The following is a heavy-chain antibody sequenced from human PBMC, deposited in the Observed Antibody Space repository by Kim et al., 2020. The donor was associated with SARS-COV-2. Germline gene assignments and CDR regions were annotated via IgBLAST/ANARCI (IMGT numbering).Heavy chain of an antibody. CDR1: GFPFSTFA. CDR3: DDSDY. J-gene: IGHJ4*02. CDR2: ISDSGLRT. V-gene: IGHV3-23*01. Sequence: GGSLRLSCAASGFPFSTFAMSWARQAPGKGLEWVSTISDSGLRTHYADSVKGRFTISRDNSRSTLFLQMNYLRAEDTAIYYCDDSDYWGQGSLFTVSS.